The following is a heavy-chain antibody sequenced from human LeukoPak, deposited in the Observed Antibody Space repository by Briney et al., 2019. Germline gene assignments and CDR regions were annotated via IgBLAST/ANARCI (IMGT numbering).Heavy chain of an antibody. V-gene: IGHV3-21*01. CDR3: ARGPRIAAAGIDY. Sequence: KPGGSLGLSCAASGFTFSSYSMNWVRQAPGKGLEWVSSISSSSSYIYYADSVKGRFTISRDNAKNSLYLQMNSLRAEDTAVYYCARGPRIAAAGIDYWGQGTLVTVSS. CDR2: ISSSSSYI. CDR1: GFTFSSYS. J-gene: IGHJ4*02. D-gene: IGHD6-13*01.